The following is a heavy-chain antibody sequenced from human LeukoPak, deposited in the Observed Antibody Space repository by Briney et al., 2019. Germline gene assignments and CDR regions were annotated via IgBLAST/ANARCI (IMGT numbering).Heavy chain of an antibody. CDR2: IRYSGSA. Sequence: SETLALTCTVSGDXISTYYWSWIRQPPGKGLEWIGYIRYSGSANYNPSLRSRVTISIDTSKNQFSLKLSSVTAADTAVYHCARLVYDSRGYYFDYWGQGTLVTVSS. CDR3: ARLVYDSRGYYFDY. D-gene: IGHD3-22*01. J-gene: IGHJ4*02. V-gene: IGHV4-59*08. CDR1: GDXISTYY.